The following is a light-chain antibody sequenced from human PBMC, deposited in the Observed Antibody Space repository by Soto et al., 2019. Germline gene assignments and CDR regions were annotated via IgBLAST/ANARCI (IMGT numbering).Light chain of an antibody. Sequence: DIQMTQSPSTLSASVGDRVTITCRASESVSSWLAWSQQKPGRTPKLLIYQASTFETGVPSRFSGSGSWTEFTLTISSLQPDDFATYYCQQYHSYSQAFGQGTKVEIK. CDR1: ESVSSW. J-gene: IGKJ1*01. CDR3: QQYHSYSQA. CDR2: QAS. V-gene: IGKV1-5*03.